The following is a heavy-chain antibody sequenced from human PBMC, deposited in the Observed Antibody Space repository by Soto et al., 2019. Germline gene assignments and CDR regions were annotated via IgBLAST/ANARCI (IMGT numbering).Heavy chain of an antibody. J-gene: IGHJ6*02. CDR3: AREGSYYDFWSGYSHHYYYYYGMDV. CDR2: ISYDGSNK. CDR1: GFTFSSYA. Sequence: QVQLVESGGGVVQPGRSLRLSCAASGFTFSSYAMHWVRQAPGKGLEWVAVISYDGSNKYYADSVKGRFTISRDNSKNTRYLQMNSLRAEDTEVYYCAREGSYYDFWSGYSHHYYYYYGMDVWGQGTTVTVSS. D-gene: IGHD3-3*01. V-gene: IGHV3-30-3*01.